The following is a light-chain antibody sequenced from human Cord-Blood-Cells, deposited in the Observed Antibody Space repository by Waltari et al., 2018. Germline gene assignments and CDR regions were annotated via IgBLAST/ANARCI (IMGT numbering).Light chain of an antibody. CDR3: QQYYSYPWT. CDR1: QGISSY. Sequence: AIRMTLPPYSLSASPGDRVTHTCRASQGISSYLAWYQQKPGKAPKLLIYAASTLQSGVPSRFSGSGSGTDFTLTISCLQSEDFATYYCQQYYSYPWTFGQGTKVEIK. CDR2: AAS. V-gene: IGKV1-8*01. J-gene: IGKJ1*01.